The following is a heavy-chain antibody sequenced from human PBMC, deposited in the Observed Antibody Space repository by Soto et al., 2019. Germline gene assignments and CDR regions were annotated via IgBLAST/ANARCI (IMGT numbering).Heavy chain of an antibody. CDR1: GITFSDHY. CDR2: TRKKANSYTT. V-gene: IGHV3-72*01. D-gene: IGHD2-2*01. CDR3: VRSGISTRSYDY. J-gene: IGHJ4*02. Sequence: PGGSLRLSCAASGITFSDHYIDWVRQAPGKGLEWVGRTRKKANSYTTEYAASVKGRFTISRDDSKNSLYLQMYNLKTEDTAVYYCVRSGISTRSYDYWGQGILVTVSS.